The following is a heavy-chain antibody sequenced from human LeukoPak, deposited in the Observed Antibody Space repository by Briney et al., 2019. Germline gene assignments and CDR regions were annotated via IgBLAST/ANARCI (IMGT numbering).Heavy chain of an antibody. V-gene: IGHV1-46*01. CDR1: GYTFTSYY. CDR3: ARGIAAKPPGYYFDY. Sequence: ASVKVSCKASGYTFTSYYMHWVRQAPGQGLEWMGIINPSGGSTSYAQKFQGRVTMTRDTSTSTVYMELSSLRSEDTAVYYCARGIAAKPPGYYFDYWGQGTLVTVSS. J-gene: IGHJ4*02. CDR2: INPSGGST. D-gene: IGHD6-13*01.